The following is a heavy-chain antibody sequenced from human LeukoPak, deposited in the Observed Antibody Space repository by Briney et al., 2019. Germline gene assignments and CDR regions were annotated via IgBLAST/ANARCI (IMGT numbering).Heavy chain of an antibody. Sequence: SETLSLTCAVYGGSFSGYYWSWIRQPPGKGLEWVGEINHSGSTNYNPSLKSRVTISVDTSKNQFSLKLSSVTAADTAVYYCARVATYSSSSDRGWFDPWGQGTLVTVSS. V-gene: IGHV4-34*01. CDR2: INHSGST. CDR3: ARVATYSSSSDRGWFDP. D-gene: IGHD6-6*01. J-gene: IGHJ5*02. CDR1: GGSFSGYY.